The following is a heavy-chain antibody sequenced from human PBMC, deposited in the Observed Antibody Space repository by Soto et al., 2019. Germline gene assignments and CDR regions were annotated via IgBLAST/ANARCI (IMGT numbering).Heavy chain of an antibody. J-gene: IGHJ6*02. CDR2: IYYSGST. Sequence: SXTLSLTCTVSGGSISSGGYYWSWIRLQPGKGLQWIGYIYYSGSTYYNPSLKSRVTISVDTSKNQFSLKLSSVTAADTAVYYCARDASGMDVWGQGTTVTVSS. D-gene: IGHD3-16*01. CDR3: ARDASGMDV. V-gene: IGHV4-31*03. CDR1: GGSISSGGYY.